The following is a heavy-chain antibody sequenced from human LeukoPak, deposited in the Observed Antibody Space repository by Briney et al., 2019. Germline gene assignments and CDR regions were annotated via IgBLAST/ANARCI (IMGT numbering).Heavy chain of an antibody. CDR2: INPNSGGT. D-gene: IGHD5-18*01. Sequence: GASVKVSCKASGYTFTGYYMHWVRQAPGQGLEWMGWINPNSGGTNYAQKFQGRVTMTRDTSISTAYMELSRLRSDDTAVYYCARDSAPGDTYGLLGIDSWGQETLVTVSS. CDR3: ARDSAPGDTYGLLGIDS. J-gene: IGHJ4*02. V-gene: IGHV1-2*02. CDR1: GYTFTGYY.